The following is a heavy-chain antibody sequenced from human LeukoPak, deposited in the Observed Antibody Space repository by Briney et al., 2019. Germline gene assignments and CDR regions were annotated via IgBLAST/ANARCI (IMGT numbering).Heavy chain of an antibody. V-gene: IGHV3-21*04. Sequence: GGSLRLSCAASGFTFSSYSMNWVRQAPGKGLEWVSSITTSSYIYYADSVKGRFTISRDNSKNTLYLQMNSLRAEDTAVYYCAKGSPSLYTSYFDYWGQGTLVTVSS. CDR1: GFTFSSYS. J-gene: IGHJ4*02. CDR3: AKGSPSLYTSYFDY. CDR2: ITTSSYI. D-gene: IGHD2-2*02.